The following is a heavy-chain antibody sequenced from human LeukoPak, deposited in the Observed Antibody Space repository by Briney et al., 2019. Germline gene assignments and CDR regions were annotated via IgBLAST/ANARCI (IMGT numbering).Heavy chain of an antibody. D-gene: IGHD3-10*01. J-gene: IGHJ5*02. CDR2: IYYSGST. Sequence: NPSETLSLTCTVSGGSISTYYWSWIRQPPGKGLEWIGYIYYSGSTKYNPSLKSRVTISVDTSKNQFSLKLSSVTAADTAVYYCARLGITMVRGVMKPRPNWFDPWGQGALVTVSS. CDR3: ARLGITMVRGVMKPRPNWFDP. CDR1: GGSISTYY. V-gene: IGHV4-59*08.